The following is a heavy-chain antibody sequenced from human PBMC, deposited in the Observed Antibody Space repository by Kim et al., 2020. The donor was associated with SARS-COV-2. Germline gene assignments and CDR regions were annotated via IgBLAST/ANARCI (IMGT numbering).Heavy chain of an antibody. CDR2: ISYEGRDK. CDR1: GFTFGDYA. D-gene: IGHD6-19*01. J-gene: IGHJ6*02. CDR3: AKGHCSGSRCYLDFYYHGMDV. V-gene: IGHV3-30*04. Sequence: GGSLRLSCAASGFTFGDYAMNWVRQAPGKGLEWVSIISYEGRDKYYADSVRGRFTISRDNPESTLYLEMKSLRPEDPAVYFCAKGHCSGSRCYLDFYYHGMDVWGQGTTVTVS.